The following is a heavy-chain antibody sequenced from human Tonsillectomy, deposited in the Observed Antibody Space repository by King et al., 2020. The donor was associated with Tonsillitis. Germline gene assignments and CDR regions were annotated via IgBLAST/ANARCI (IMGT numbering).Heavy chain of an antibody. J-gene: IGHJ4*02. D-gene: IGHD5-24*01. CDR3: TRRRIEMSARHFDY. CDR1: GYTFTGYY. V-gene: IGHV1-2*02. CDR2: INPNTGGT. Sequence: QLVQSGAEEKKPGASVKVSCKASGYTFTGYYMHWVRQAPGQGLEWMGWINPNTGGTYYAQKFQGRVTMTTDTAISTAYMELSRLTSDDTAVYYCTRRRIEMSARHFDYWGQGTLVTVSS.